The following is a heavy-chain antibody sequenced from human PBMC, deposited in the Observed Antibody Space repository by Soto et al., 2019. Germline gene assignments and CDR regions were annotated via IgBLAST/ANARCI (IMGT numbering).Heavy chain of an antibody. D-gene: IGHD3-22*01. CDR1: GYSFTSYW. V-gene: IGHV5-10-1*01. J-gene: IGHJ4*02. CDR2: IDPSDSYT. Sequence: PGESLKISCKGSGYSFTSYWISWVRQMPGKGLEWMGRIDPSDSYTKYSPSFQGHVTISADKSISTAYLQWSSLKAPDTAMYYCARGLGDSSGYQTVDFDYWGQGTLVTVSS. CDR3: ARGLGDSSGYQTVDFDY.